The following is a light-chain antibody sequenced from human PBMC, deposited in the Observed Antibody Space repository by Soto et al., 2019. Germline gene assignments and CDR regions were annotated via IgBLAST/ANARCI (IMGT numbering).Light chain of an antibody. CDR1: RSDIGDSNF. CDR3: ASFRSGTILV. Sequence: QSGLTQPASVSGGPGQSVTISCTGPRSDIGDSNFISWYQHSPGKAPRLLIYEVNNRPSGVSKRFSGSKAGNTASLTISGLLDDDEADYFCASFRSGTILVFGSGTKVTVL. CDR2: EVN. J-gene: IGLJ1*01. V-gene: IGLV2-14*01.